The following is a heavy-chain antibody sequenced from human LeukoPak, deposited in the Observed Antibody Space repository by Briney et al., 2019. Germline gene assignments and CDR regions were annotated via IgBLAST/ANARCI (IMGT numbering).Heavy chain of an antibody. D-gene: IGHD2-8*01. Sequence: PGGSLRLSSAASGFTFSHYLMHWVRQAPGKGLVWVSRINSDESNTNSYADSVKGRFIISRDNAKNTLYLQMNSLRAEDTAVYFCGRGGNGIDIWGQGTTVIVSS. CDR3: GRGGNGIDI. CDR1: GFTFSHYL. V-gene: IGHV3-74*01. J-gene: IGHJ3*02. CDR2: INSDESNT.